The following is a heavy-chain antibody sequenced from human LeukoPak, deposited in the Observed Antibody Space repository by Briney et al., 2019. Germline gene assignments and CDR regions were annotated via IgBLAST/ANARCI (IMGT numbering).Heavy chain of an antibody. D-gene: IGHD2-2*01. V-gene: IGHV3-30*03. CDR1: GFPLSNVW. CDR3: ARVRAGYCTSTSCYTGMDV. J-gene: IGHJ6*02. Sequence: GGSLRLSCAVSGFPLSNVWMNWVRQAPGKGLEWVALISYDGSNEYYADAVRGRFTISRDNSKFTLYMQMNSLRAEDTAVYYCARVRAGYCTSTSCYTGMDVWGQGTTVTVSS. CDR2: ISYDGSNE.